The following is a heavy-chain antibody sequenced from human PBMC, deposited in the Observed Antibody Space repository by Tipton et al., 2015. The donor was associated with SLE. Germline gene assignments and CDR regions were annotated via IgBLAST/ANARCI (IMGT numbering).Heavy chain of an antibody. J-gene: IGHJ6*03. CDR1: GFTFSSYS. Sequence: SLRLSCAASGFTFSSYSMNWVRQAPGKGLEWVSSISSSSSYIYYADSVKGRFTISRDNAKNSLYLQMNSLRAEDTAVYYCARALLASGRDGYNWVRGDQNYYYYMDVWGKGTTVTVSS. V-gene: IGHV3-21*01. CDR2: ISSSSSYI. CDR3: ARALLASGRDGYNWVRGDQNYYYYMDV. D-gene: IGHD5-24*01.